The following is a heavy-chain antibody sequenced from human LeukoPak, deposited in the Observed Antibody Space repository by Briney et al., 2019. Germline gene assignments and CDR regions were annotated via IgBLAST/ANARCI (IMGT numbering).Heavy chain of an antibody. CDR1: GLTFSTSG. CDR3: ATETNGRHYDY. D-gene: IGHD1-14*01. Sequence: GGSLRLSCTASGLTFSTSGFNWVRQAPGKGLEWVASIGPTGSDRYHADSIKSRFTISRDNANNFLYLQMNSLRAEDTAVYYCATETNGRHYDYWGQGTLLTVSS. CDR2: IGPTGSDR. V-gene: IGHV3-21*06. J-gene: IGHJ4*02.